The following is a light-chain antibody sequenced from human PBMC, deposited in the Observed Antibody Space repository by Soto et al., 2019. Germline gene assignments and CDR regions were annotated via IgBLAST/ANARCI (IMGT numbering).Light chain of an antibody. Sequence: QSVLTQPPSASGSPGQSVTISCTGTSSDVGRYNYVSWYRQHPGKAPKLIIYEVSKRPSGVPDRFSGSKSGNTASLTVSGLQAEDEADYYCSSFAGSSHLGVFGGGTKLTVL. CDR3: SSFAGSSHLGV. J-gene: IGLJ2*01. V-gene: IGLV2-8*01. CDR2: EVS. CDR1: SSDVGRYNY.